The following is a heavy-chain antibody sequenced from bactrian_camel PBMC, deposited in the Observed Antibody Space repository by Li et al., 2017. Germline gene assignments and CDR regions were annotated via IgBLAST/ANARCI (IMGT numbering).Heavy chain of an antibody. J-gene: IGHJ4*01. D-gene: IGHD4*01. CDR3: ATVSTWNYYSDYVVDDY. V-gene: IGHV3S40*01. CDR2: INTAGTST. CDR1: GFQFSDYP. Sequence: VQLVESGGGQVQPGGSLRLSCIASGFQFSDYPMSWVRQAPGKGLEWVSRINTAGTSTYYADSVKGRFTISRDNAKNTLYLQMNSLRTEDTAVYYCATVSTWNYYSDYVVDDYCGQGTQVTVS.